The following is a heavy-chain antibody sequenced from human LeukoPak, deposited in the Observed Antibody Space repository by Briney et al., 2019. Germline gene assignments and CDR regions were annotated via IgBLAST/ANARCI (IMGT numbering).Heavy chain of an antibody. Sequence: SETLSLTCTVSGCSISGYYWGWVRQPPGKGLEWIGYIYYSGSTNYNSSLKSRVTISVDTSKNQFSLKLSSVTAADTAVYYCARLMKDDSRGYRTYYFDYWGQGNLVTVSS. CDR1: GCSISGYY. CDR3: ARLMKDDSRGYRTYYFDY. D-gene: IGHD3-22*01. CDR2: IYYSGST. J-gene: IGHJ4*02. V-gene: IGHV4-59*01.